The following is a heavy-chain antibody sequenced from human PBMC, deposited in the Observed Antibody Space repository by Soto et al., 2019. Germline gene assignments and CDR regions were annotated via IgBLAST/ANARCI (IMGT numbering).Heavy chain of an antibody. CDR2: IFHSGTP. CDR1: SDSISSGYY. D-gene: IGHD3-22*01. V-gene: IGHV4-38-2*01. Sequence: PSETLSLTCAVSSDSISSGYYCDWIRQPPGKGLEWIGSIFHSGTPYYNPSLKIRLTISMDTSKTQFSLKLTSVTAADTAVYYCARRGSRSSSALPSYDYWGRGILVTVSS. CDR3: ARRGSRSSSALPSYDY. J-gene: IGHJ4*02.